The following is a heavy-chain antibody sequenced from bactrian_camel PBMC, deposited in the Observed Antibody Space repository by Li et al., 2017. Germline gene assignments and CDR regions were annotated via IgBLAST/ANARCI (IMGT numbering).Heavy chain of an antibody. J-gene: IGHJ4*01. CDR2: SHSGGRMT. Sequence: HVQLVESGGGSVQAGGSLSLSCVASGYSTASDCVAWFRQAPGKGLEWVSGSHSGGRMTYYADSVKGRFTVSRDNAKNTLTLQMNSPKSDDTGVYYCTPDWVGGSWLDWGQGTQVTVS. CDR3: TPDWVGGSWLD. D-gene: IGHD6*01. CDR1: GYSTASDC. V-gene: IGHV3S6*01.